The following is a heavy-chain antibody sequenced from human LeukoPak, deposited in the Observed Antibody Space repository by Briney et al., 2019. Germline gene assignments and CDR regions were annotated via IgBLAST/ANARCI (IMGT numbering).Heavy chain of an antibody. CDR1: GGSISSSSYY. J-gene: IGHJ4*02. CDR3: ARYTVAGFDY. D-gene: IGHD6-19*01. V-gene: IGHV4-39*01. CDR2: IYYSGST. Sequence: PSETLSLTCTVSGGSISSSSYYWGWIRQPPGKGLEWIGSIYYSGSTYYNPSLKSRVTISVDTSKNQFSLKLSSVTAADTAVYYCARYTVAGFDYWGQGTLVTVSS.